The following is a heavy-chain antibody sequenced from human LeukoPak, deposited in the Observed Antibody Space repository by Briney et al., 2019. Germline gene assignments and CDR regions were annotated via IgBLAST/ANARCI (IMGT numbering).Heavy chain of an antibody. V-gene: IGHV4-39*01. CDR1: GGSISSNNYY. CDR3: ASRFLEWLLDY. Sequence: PSETLSRTCTVSGGSISSNNYYWGWIRQPPGKGLEWIGSIYYSGSTYYNPSLKSRVTISVDTSKNQFSLKLSSVTAADTAVYYCASRFLEWLLDYWGQGTMVTVSS. CDR2: IYYSGST. D-gene: IGHD3-3*01. J-gene: IGHJ4*02.